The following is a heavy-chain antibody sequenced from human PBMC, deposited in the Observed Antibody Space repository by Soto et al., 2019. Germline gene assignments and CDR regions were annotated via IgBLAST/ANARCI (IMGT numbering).Heavy chain of an antibody. CDR2: INHSGST. CDR1: GGSFSGYY. D-gene: IGHD3-3*01. CDR3: ARPFRHDSVKYFDY. J-gene: IGHJ4*02. Sequence: SETLSLTCAVYGGSFSGYYWSWIRQPPGKGLEWIGEINHSGSTNYNPSLKSRVTISVDTSKNQFSLKLSSVTAADTAVYYCARPFRHDSVKYFDYWGQGTLVTVSS. V-gene: IGHV4-34*01.